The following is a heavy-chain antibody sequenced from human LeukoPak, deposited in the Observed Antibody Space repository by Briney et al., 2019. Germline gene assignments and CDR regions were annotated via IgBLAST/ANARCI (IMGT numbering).Heavy chain of an antibody. Sequence: GGSLTLSCAASGFTFSSYAMSWARQAPGEGLEWVSAISGSGGSTYYADSVKGRFTISRDNSKNTLYLQVNSLRAEDTAVYYCAKSENTRDYFDYWGQGTLVTVSS. CDR1: GFTFSSYA. CDR3: AKSENTRDYFDY. D-gene: IGHD1-14*01. J-gene: IGHJ4*02. CDR2: ISGSGGST. V-gene: IGHV3-23*01.